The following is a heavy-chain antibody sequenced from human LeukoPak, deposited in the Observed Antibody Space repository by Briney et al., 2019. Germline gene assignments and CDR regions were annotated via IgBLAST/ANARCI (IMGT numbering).Heavy chain of an antibody. D-gene: IGHD3-10*01. V-gene: IGHV1-46*01. CDR1: EYTFTSYY. CDR2: INPSGGST. J-gene: IGHJ4*02. Sequence: GASVKVSCKASEYTFTSYYMHWVRQAPGQGLEWMGIINPSGGSTSYAQKFQGRVTMTRDTSTSTVYMELSSLRSEDTAVYYCARAGGRFYYFDYWGQGTLVTASS. CDR3: ARAGGRFYYFDY.